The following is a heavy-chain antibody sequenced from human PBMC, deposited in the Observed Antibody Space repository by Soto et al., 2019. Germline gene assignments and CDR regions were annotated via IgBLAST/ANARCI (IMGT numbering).Heavy chain of an antibody. CDR3: ATGGQHRKVSNYYGMDV. CDR1: GRTFSAYS. J-gene: IGHJ6*02. V-gene: IGHV1-69*01. Sequence: QVQLVQSGAEVKKPGSSVKVSCKASGRTFSAYSISWVRQAPGQGLEWMGGSIPIFGTANYAQKFQGRVTITADESTSTTYMELRSLRSEDTAVYYCATGGQHRKVSNYYGMDVWGQGTTVTVSS. D-gene: IGHD6-13*01. CDR2: SIPIFGTA.